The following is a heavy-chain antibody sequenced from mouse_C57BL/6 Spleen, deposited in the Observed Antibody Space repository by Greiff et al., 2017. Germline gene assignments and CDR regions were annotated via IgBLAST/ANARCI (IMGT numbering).Heavy chain of an antibody. D-gene: IGHD1-1*01. Sequence: QVQLQQPGAELVRPGSSVKLSCKASGYTFTSYWMHWVKQRPIQGLEWIGNIDPSDSETHYNQKFKDKATLTVEKSSSTAYMQLSSLTSEDSAVYYCARSYYGSSYWYFDVWGTGTTVTVSS. CDR3: ARSYYGSSYWYFDV. J-gene: IGHJ1*03. CDR2: IDPSDSET. V-gene: IGHV1-52*01. CDR1: GYTFTSYW.